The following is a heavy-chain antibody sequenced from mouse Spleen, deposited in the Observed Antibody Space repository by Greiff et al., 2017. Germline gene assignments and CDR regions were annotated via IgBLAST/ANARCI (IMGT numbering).Heavy chain of an antibody. V-gene: IGHV1-26*01. J-gene: IGHJ4*01. CDR1: GYTFTDYY. CDR3: ARKGMITTVAYAMDY. Sequence: EVQLQQSGPELVKPGASVKISCKASGYTFTDYYMNWVKQSHGKSLEWIGDINPNNGGTSYNQKFKGKATLTVDKSSSTAYMELRSLTSEDSAVYYCARKGMITTVAYAMDYWGQGTSVTVSS. CDR2: INPNNGGT. D-gene: IGHD1-1*01.